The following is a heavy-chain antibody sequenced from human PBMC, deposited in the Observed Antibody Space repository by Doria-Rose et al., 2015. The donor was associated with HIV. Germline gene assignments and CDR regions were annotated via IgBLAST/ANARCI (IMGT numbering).Heavy chain of an antibody. CDR3: ARIKSSGWYHKYYFDF. CDR1: GVSLSSPGMG. CDR2: IFSDDER. Sequence: QVTLKESGPVLVKPTETLTLTCTVSGVSLSSPGMGVSWIRQPPGKALEWLANIFSDDERSYNPSLKSRLTISRCTSKSQVVLTMTDMDPVDTATYYCARIKSSGWYHKYYFDFWGQGTLVIVSA. D-gene: IGHD6-13*01. J-gene: IGHJ4*02. V-gene: IGHV2-26*01.